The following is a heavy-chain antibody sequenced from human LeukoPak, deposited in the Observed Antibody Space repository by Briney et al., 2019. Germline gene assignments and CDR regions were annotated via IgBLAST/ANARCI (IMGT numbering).Heavy chain of an antibody. CDR2: ISYDGSNK. J-gene: IGHJ4*02. CDR1: GFTFSSYG. V-gene: IGHV3-30*03. D-gene: IGHD3-22*01. CDR3: ARGGVFYDSSGYYSTIDY. Sequence: GGSLRLSCAASGFTFSSYGMHWVRQAPGKGLEWVAVISYDGSNKYYADSVKGRFTISRDNSKNTLYLQMNSLRAEDTAVYYCARGGVFYDSSGYYSTIDYWGQGTLVTVSS.